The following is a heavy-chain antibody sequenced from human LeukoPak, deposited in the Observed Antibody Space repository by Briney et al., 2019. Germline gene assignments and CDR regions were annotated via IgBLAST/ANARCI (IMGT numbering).Heavy chain of an antibody. D-gene: IGHD2-2*01. Sequence: ASVKVSCKASGGTFSSYAISWVRQAPGQGLEWMGRIIPILGIANYAQKFQGRVTITTDESTSTAYMELSSLRSEDTAVYYCAREYCSSTSCYHHALNWFDPWGQGTLVTVSS. V-gene: IGHV1-69*04. J-gene: IGHJ5*02. CDR2: IIPILGIA. CDR3: AREYCSSTSCYHHALNWFDP. CDR1: GGTFSSYA.